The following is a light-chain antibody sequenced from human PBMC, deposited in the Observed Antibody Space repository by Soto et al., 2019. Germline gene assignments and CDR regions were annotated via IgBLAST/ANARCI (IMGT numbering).Light chain of an antibody. V-gene: IGKV1-5*03. Sequence: DIQMTQSPSTLSASVGDRVTITCRASQSINNWLAWYQQKPGKAPKLLIYKASSLESGVPSRFSGSGSGTHFTLTISSLQPDDFATYYCLQDYSYPLTFGGGTKVDIK. CDR2: KAS. J-gene: IGKJ4*01. CDR1: QSINNW. CDR3: LQDYSYPLT.